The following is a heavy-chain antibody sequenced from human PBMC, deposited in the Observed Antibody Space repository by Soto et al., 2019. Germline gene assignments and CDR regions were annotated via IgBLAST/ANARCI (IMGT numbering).Heavy chain of an antibody. CDR2: INPSGGST. CDR1: GYTFTSYY. J-gene: IGHJ4*02. D-gene: IGHD6-19*01. V-gene: IGHV1-46*01. CDR3: ARDDLETNGYSSGWTPFYFDY. Sequence: VASVKVSCKASGYTFTSYYMHWVRQAPGQGLEWMGIINPSGGSTSYAQKFQGRVTMTRDTSTSTVYMELSSLRSEDTAVYYCARDDLETNGYSSGWTPFYFDYWGQGTLVTVSS.